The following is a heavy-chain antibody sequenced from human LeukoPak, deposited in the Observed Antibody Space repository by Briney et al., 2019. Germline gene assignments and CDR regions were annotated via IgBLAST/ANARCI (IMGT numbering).Heavy chain of an antibody. Sequence: SVKVSCKASGGTFSSYAISWVRQAPGQGLEWMGRIIPILGIANYAQKFQGRVTITADKSTSTAYMELSSPRSEDTAVYYCSCYVPRAFDIWGQGTMVTVSS. J-gene: IGHJ3*02. V-gene: IGHV1-69*04. CDR2: IIPILGIA. D-gene: IGHD2-2*01. CDR3: SCYVPRAFDI. CDR1: GGTFSSYA.